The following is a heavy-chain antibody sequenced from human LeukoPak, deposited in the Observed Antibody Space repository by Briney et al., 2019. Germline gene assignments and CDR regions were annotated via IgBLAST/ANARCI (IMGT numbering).Heavy chain of an antibody. Sequence: GGPLRLSCAASGLTVSSNCMSWVRQAPGKGLEWVSFIYSGGNTYYADSVKGRFTISRDNSKNTVHLQMNSLRAEDTAMYYCARRAGDYSHPYDHWGQGTLVTVSS. D-gene: IGHD3-22*01. CDR1: GLTVSSNC. J-gene: IGHJ4*02. V-gene: IGHV3-53*01. CDR2: IYSGGNT. CDR3: ARRAGDYSHPYDH.